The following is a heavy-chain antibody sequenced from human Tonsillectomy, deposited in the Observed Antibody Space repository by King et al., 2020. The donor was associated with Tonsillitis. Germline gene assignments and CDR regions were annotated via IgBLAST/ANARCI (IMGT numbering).Heavy chain of an antibody. J-gene: IGHJ4*02. Sequence: VQLVESGGGFIQPGGSLRLSCAASGFTFSSYEMNWVRQAPGKGLEWVSYISTSGSTIYYADSVKGRFTISRDNAKSSLYLQMNSLRVEDTAVYYCARVPASGWYADYWGQGTLVTVPS. CDR3: ARVPASGWYADY. CDR2: ISTSGSTI. V-gene: IGHV3-48*03. D-gene: IGHD6-19*01. CDR1: GFTFSSYE.